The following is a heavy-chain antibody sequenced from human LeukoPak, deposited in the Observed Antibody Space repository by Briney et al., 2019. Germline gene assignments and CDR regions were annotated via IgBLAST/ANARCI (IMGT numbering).Heavy chain of an antibody. CDR2: INPNSGGT. CDR3: ARGENDYGDYNNWFDP. V-gene: IGHV1-2*02. D-gene: IGHD4-17*01. J-gene: IGHJ5*02. Sequence: GASVKVSCKASGYTFTGYYMHWVRQAPGQGLEWMGWINPNSGGTNYAQKFQGRVTMTRDTSTSTAYMELSRLRSDDTAVYYCARGENDYGDYNNWFDPWGQGTLVTVSS. CDR1: GYTFTGYY.